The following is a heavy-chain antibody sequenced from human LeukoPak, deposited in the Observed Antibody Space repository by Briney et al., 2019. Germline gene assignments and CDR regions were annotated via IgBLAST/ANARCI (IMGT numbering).Heavy chain of an antibody. CDR2: IYYSGSA. V-gene: IGHV4-59*01. D-gene: IGHD3-9*01. Sequence: SETLSLTCTVSGGSINSYYWTWIRQPPGKGLEWIGYIYYSGSASYNPSLKSRVTISVDTSKNQFSLKLSSVTAADTAVYYCARGNDILTGYYLGYMDVWGKGTTVTVSS. CDR1: GGSINSYY. CDR3: ARGNDILTGYYLGYMDV. J-gene: IGHJ6*03.